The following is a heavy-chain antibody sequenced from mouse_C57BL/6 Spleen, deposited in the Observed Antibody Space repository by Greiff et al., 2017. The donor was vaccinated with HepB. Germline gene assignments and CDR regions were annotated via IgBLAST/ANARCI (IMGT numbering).Heavy chain of an antibody. D-gene: IGHD2-4*01. CDR3: ASDDYDFEYFDV. CDR1: GYTFTSYW. Sequence: QVQLQQPGTELVKPGASVKLSCKASGYTFTSYWMHWVKQRPGQGLEWIGNINPSNGGTNYNEKFKSKATLTVDKSSSTAYMQLSSLTTEDSAVYYCASDDYDFEYFDVWGTGTTVTVSS. V-gene: IGHV1-53*01. J-gene: IGHJ1*03. CDR2: INPSNGGT.